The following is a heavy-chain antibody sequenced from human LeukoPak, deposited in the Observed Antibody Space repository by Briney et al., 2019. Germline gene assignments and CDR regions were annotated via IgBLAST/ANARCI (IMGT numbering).Heavy chain of an antibody. CDR3: ARSHIVVIPAAISGAFDT. V-gene: IGHV3-11*03. CDR2: ISDSSTYT. Sequence: GGSLRLSCAASGFTFSNYSMTWIRQAPGKGLEWVSYISDSSTYTNYADSVKGRFTISRDNAKNSLFLQMNSLRAEDTAIYYCARSHIVVIPAAISGAFDTWGQGTIVTVSS. CDR1: GFTFSNYS. J-gene: IGHJ3*02. D-gene: IGHD2-2*01.